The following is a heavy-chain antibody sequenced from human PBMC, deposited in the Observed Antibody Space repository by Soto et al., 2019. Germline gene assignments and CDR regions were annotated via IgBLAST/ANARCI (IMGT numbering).Heavy chain of an antibody. CDR2: INVYNGNT. CDR3: ARGDGNYDSSGYYSNYYYYYGMDV. J-gene: IGHJ6*02. D-gene: IGHD3-22*01. V-gene: IGHV1-18*01. Sequence: ASVKVSCKASGYTFTNYGISWVRPAPGQGLEWMGWINVYNGNTKYAQKVQGRVTMTTDTSTSTAYMELRSLRSDDTAVYYCARGDGNYDSSGYYSNYYYYYGMDVWGQGTTVTVSS. CDR1: GYTFTNYG.